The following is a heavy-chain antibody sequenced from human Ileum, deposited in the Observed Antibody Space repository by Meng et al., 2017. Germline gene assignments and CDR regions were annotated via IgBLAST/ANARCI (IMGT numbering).Heavy chain of an antibody. CDR2: VYHSGST. CDR1: GGSIESNNW. Sequence: QVPLQESVPGLVKPSETPSLTCAVSGGSIESNNWWTWIRQPPGQGLEWIGEVYHSGSTHYNPSLQSRVTISIDNSKNRFSLSLNSVTAADTAIYYCARADYVRYFDLWGRGTLVTVSS. J-gene: IGHJ2*01. CDR3: ARADYVRYFDL. D-gene: IGHD3-10*02. V-gene: IGHV4-4*02.